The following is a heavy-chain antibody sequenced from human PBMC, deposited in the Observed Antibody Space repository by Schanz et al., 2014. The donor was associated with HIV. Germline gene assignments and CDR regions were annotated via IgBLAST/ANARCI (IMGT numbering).Heavy chain of an antibody. J-gene: IGHJ6*02. Sequence: QVQLVQSGAEVKEPGASVKVSCKASGYTFTGYYLHWVRQAPGQGLEWMGWINPNSGATDSAQKFQGRVTMTRDTSISTAFMELSSLRSDDTAVYYCARDTNSVLDVWGPGTSVTVSS. CDR1: GYTFTGYY. CDR2: INPNSGAT. CDR3: ARDTNSVLDV. D-gene: IGHD2-8*01. V-gene: IGHV1-2*02.